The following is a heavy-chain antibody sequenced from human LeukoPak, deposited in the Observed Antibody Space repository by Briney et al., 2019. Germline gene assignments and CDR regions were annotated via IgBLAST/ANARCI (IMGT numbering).Heavy chain of an antibody. J-gene: IGHJ4*02. CDR1: GGSFSGYY. CDR2: INHSGST. D-gene: IGHD3-16*02. CDR3: ASWITFGGVIV. Sequence: SETLSLTCAVYGGSFSGYYWSWIRQPPGKGLEWIGEINHSGSTNYNPSLKSRVTISVDTSKNQFSLKLSSVTAADTAVYYCASWITFGGVIVWGQGTLVTVSS. V-gene: IGHV4-34*01.